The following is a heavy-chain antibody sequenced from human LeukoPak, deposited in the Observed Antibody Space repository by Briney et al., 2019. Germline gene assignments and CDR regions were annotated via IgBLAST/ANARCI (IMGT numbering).Heavy chain of an antibody. J-gene: IGHJ4*02. CDR2: IRYDGSNK. CDR3: AKDYDSGDYVGYFDY. CDR1: GFTFSSYG. D-gene: IGHD4-17*01. Sequence: PGGSLRLSCAASGFTFSSYGMHWVRQAPGKGLEWVAFIRYDGSNKYYADSVKGRFTISRDNSKDTLYLQMNSLRAEDTAVYYCAKDYDSGDYVGYFDYWGQGTLVTVSS. V-gene: IGHV3-30*02.